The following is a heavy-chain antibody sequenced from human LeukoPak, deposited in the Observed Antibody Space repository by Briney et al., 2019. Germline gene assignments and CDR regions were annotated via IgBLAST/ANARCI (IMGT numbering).Heavy chain of an antibody. J-gene: IGHJ4*02. V-gene: IGHV3-66*01. CDR1: GFTVSSSY. D-gene: IGHD6-13*01. CDR3: ARDLEAANTYYFDY. CDR2: ISSAGTT. Sequence: TGGSLRLSCAASGFTVSSSYMSWVRQAPGKGLEWVSIISSAGTTYYADSVKGRFTISRGNSKNTVYLQVNSLRDEDTAVYYCARDLEAANTYYFDYWGQGTMVTVSS.